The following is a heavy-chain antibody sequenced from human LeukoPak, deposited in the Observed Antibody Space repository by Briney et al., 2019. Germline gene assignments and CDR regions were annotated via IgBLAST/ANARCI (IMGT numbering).Heavy chain of an antibody. J-gene: IGHJ4*02. CDR2: VFDSGRT. D-gene: IGHD5-18*01. V-gene: IGHV4-59*11. CDR1: GGSMTTHH. CDR3: MTFKRGNIFGYVDF. Sequence: SETLSLTCTVSGGSMTTHHWNWIRQTPGKGLEWIGYVFDSGRTKENPSLKSRVTLSADTSKNQLSLRLSSVTAADRAVYYGMTFKRGNIFGYVDFWGQGILVTVSS.